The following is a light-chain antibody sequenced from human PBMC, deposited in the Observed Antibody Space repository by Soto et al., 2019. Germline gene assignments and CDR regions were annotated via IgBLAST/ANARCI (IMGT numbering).Light chain of an antibody. Sequence: QSALTQPASVSGSPGQSITISCSGTSGDVGAYDYVSWYQQHPGKAPKLMIYDVTNRPSGVSNRFSGSKSGNTASLTISGLQAEDEADYYCSSYTSSAALDVFGGGTKLTVL. CDR2: DVT. J-gene: IGLJ3*02. V-gene: IGLV2-14*01. CDR3: SSYTSSAALDV. CDR1: SGDVGAYDY.